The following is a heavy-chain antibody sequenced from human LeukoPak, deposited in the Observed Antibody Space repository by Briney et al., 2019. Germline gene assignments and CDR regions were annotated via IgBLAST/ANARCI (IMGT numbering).Heavy chain of an antibody. V-gene: IGHV3-30*18. J-gene: IGHJ3*01. Sequence: GRSLRLSCAASGFSFSSYGMHWVRQAPGKGLVWLTVISYDGNTIYYADSVRGRFTISRDNSKNTLYLQMNSLRIEDTAVYFCAKDLSVVGAHDSFDVWGQGTMVTVSS. D-gene: IGHD1-26*01. CDR1: GFSFSSYG. CDR2: ISYDGNTI. CDR3: AKDLSVVGAHDSFDV.